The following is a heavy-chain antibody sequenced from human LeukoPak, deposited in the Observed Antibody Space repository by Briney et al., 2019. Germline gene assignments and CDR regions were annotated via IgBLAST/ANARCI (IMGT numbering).Heavy chain of an antibody. CDR3: ARVYGDYVLDY. CDR1: GFTFSSYE. CDR2: ISSSGSTI. D-gene: IGHD4-17*01. J-gene: IGHJ4*02. V-gene: IGHV3-48*03. Sequence: PGGSLRLSCAASGFTFSSYEMNWVRQAPGKGLEWVSYISSSGSTIYYADSVKGRFTISRDNAKNSLYLQMNSLRAEDTAVYYCARVYGDYVLDYWGQGTQVTVSS.